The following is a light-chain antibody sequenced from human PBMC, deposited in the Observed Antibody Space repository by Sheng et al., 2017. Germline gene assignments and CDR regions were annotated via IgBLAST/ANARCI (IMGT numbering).Light chain of an antibody. CDR3: QQYDTYSRT. V-gene: IGKV1-5*03. J-gene: IGKJ1*01. CDR2: RTS. Sequence: DIQMTQSPSTLSASVGERVTITCRASQSVSTWLAWYQQKVGKAPKLLIYRTSNLESGVPSRFSGSGSGTEFTLTISSLQPDDFATYYCQQYDTYSRTFGLGTKVEIK. CDR1: QSVSTW.